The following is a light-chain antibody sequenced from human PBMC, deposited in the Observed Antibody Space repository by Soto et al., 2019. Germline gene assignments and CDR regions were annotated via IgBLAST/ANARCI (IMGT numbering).Light chain of an antibody. Sequence: DIQLTQSPSFLSASVGDRVTVTCRSSQDISSYLAWYQQKPGKAPKVLIYGASTLQSGVPPRFGGGGSGTAVTLTFSSPQLEDFAIYYCQQVHSYPITFGGGTIVEIK. V-gene: IGKV1-9*01. CDR3: QQVHSYPIT. CDR2: GAS. J-gene: IGKJ4*01. CDR1: QDISSY.